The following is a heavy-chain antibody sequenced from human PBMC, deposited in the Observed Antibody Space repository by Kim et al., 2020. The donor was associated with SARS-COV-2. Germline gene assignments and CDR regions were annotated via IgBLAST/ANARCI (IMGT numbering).Heavy chain of an antibody. CDR2: IGTAGHT. Sequence: GGSLRLSCAASGFTFSSYDMHWVRQATGKGLEWVSAIGTAGHTYYPGSVKGRFTISRENAKNSLYLQMNSLRAGDTAVYYCARSDSGYYYDYGMDVWGQG. J-gene: IGHJ6*02. V-gene: IGHV3-13*04. CDR1: GFTFSSYD. D-gene: IGHD1-26*01. CDR3: ARSDSGYYYDYGMDV.